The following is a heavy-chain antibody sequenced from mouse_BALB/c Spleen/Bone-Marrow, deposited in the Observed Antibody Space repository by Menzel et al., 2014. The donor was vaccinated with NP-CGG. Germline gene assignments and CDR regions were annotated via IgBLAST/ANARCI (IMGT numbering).Heavy chain of an antibody. CDR2: IDPANGNT. CDR3: ARWLRRYYAMDY. D-gene: IGHD2-2*01. CDR1: GFNIKDTY. V-gene: IGHV14-3*02. Sequence: VQLQLSGAELVKPGASVKLSCTASGFNIKDTYMHWVKQRPEQGLEWIGRIDPANGNTKYDPKFQGKATITADTSPNTAYLQLSSLTSEDTAVYYCARWLRRYYAMDYWGQGTSVTVSS. J-gene: IGHJ4*01.